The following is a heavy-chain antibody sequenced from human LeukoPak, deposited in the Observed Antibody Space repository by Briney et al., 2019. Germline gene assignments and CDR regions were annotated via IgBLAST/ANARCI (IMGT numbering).Heavy chain of an antibody. D-gene: IGHD5-12*01. Sequence: PGGSLRLSCAASVFTFSSYAMHLVRQAPGKGLEWVAVISYDGSNKYYADSVKGRFTISRDNSKNTLYLQMNSLRAEDTAVYYCARDIAAGEDYWGQGTLVTVSS. J-gene: IGHJ4*02. CDR3: ARDIAAGEDY. CDR1: VFTFSSYA. V-gene: IGHV3-30-3*01. CDR2: ISYDGSNK.